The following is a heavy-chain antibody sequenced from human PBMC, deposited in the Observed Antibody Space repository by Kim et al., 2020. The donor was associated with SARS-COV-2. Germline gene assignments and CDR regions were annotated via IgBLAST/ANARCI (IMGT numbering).Heavy chain of an antibody. J-gene: IGHJ5*02. D-gene: IGHD3-10*01. CDR2: IYPGDSDT. V-gene: IGHV5-51*01. Sequence: GESLKISCKGSGYSFTSYWIGWVRQMPGKGLEWMGIIYPGDSDTRYSPSFQGQVTISADKSISTAYLQWSSLKASDTAMYYCARHVGGYYYGSGSSETEGWFDPWGQGTLVTVSS. CDR3: ARHVGGYYYGSGSSETEGWFDP. CDR1: GYSFTSYW.